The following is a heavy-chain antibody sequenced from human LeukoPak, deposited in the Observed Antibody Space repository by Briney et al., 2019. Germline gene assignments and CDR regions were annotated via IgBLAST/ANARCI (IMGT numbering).Heavy chain of an antibody. J-gene: IGHJ4*02. V-gene: IGHV4-38-2*02. CDR3: ARTSSSGLVGGYYFDY. Sequence: SETLSLTCTVSGYSISSGYYWGWIRQPPGKGLEWTGSVYHSGSTYYNPSLKSRVTISVDTSKNQFSLKLSSVTAADTAVYYCARTSSSGLVGGYYFDYWGQGTLVTVSS. CDR2: VYHSGST. D-gene: IGHD6-19*01. CDR1: GYSISSGYY.